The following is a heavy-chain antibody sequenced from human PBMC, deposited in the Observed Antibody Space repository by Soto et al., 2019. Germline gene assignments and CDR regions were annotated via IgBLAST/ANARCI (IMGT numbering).Heavy chain of an antibody. V-gene: IGHV1-2*04. J-gene: IGHJ6*03. CDR1: GYTFTGYY. Sequence: GASVKVSCKASGYTFTGYYMHWVRQAPGQGLEWMGWINPNSGGTDYAQKFQGWVTMTRDTSISTAYMELSRLRSDDTAVYYCAIGLYSSSSGYYYMDVWGKGTTVTVSS. CDR2: INPNSGGT. D-gene: IGHD6-6*01. CDR3: AIGLYSSSSGYYYMDV.